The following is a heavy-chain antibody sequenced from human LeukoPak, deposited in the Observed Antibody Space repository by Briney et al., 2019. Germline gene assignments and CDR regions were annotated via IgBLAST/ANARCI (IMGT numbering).Heavy chain of an antibody. CDR2: INSDGSST. V-gene: IGHV3-74*01. J-gene: IGHJ4*02. CDR3: ARVGIAVAGDY. CDR1: GFTFSSYA. D-gene: IGHD6-19*01. Sequence: RGSLRLSCAASGFTFSSYAMSWVRQAPGKGLVWVSRINSDGSSTSYADSVKGRFTISRDNAKNTLYLQMNSLRAEDTAVYYCARVGIAVAGDYWGQGTLVTVSS.